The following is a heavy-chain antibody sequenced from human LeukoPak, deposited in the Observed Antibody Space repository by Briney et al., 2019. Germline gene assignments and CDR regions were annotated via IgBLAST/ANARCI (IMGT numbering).Heavy chain of an antibody. J-gene: IGHJ6*04. CDR3: ACLHGSGSYHSLLHNTLDV. CDR2: IFHSGAT. V-gene: IGHV4-34*12. CDR1: GGSFTDNY. Sequence: SETLSLTCDVDGGSFTDNYWSWIRQAPGKGLGWIGEIFHSGATNYNPSLDSRVTLSVDPSKSQFSLKLPSVTAADTAVYYCACLHGSGSYHSLLHNTLDVWGTGTTVTVSS. D-gene: IGHD3-10*01.